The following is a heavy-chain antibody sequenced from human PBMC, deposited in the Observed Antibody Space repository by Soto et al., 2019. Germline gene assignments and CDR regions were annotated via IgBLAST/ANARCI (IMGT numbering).Heavy chain of an antibody. Sequence: GGSLRLSCAASGFTFTRYSMNWVRQAPGKGLEWVSSISSTTNYIYYGDSMKGRFTISRDNAKNSRYLEMNSLRAEDTDVYYCARESEDLTSNFDYWGQGTLVTVSS. CDR3: ARESEDLTSNFDY. J-gene: IGHJ4*02. CDR1: GFTFTRYS. V-gene: IGHV3-21*06. CDR2: ISSTTNYI.